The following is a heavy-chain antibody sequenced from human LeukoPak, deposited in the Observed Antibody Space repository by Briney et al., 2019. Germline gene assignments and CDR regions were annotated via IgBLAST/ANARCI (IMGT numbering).Heavy chain of an antibody. Sequence: TGGSLRLSCAASGFTFSSYGMSWVRQAPGKGLEWVSAISGSGGSTYYADSVKGRFTISRDNSKNTLYLQMNSLRAEDTAVYYCAKDSVGIAAAGSSPTDYWGQGTLVTVSS. J-gene: IGHJ4*02. CDR1: GFTFSSYG. CDR2: ISGSGGST. V-gene: IGHV3-23*01. D-gene: IGHD6-13*01. CDR3: AKDSVGIAAAGSSPTDY.